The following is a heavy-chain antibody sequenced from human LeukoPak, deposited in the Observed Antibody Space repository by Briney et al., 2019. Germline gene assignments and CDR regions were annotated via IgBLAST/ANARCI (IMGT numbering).Heavy chain of an antibody. CDR1: GGSISTTNW. CDR3: AREGGPYRPLDY. Sequence: SETLSLTCGVSGGSISTTNWWTWVRQPPGEGLEWIGEVHLSGRTHYNPSLESRVTMSVDMSENHISLRLTSVTAADTTVYYCAREGGPYRPLDYSGQGTLVTVSS. CDR2: VHLSGRT. J-gene: IGHJ4*02. V-gene: IGHV4-4*02.